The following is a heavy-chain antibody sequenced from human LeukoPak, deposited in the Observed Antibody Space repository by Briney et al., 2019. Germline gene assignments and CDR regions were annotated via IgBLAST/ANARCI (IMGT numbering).Heavy chain of an antibody. V-gene: IGHV3-30*02. CDR2: IQYDGTDK. Sequence: PGGSLRLSCAASGFTFSSYGMHWVRQAPGKGLEWVTFIQYDGTDKFYADSVKGRFTISRDNSKNTLYLQMNSLRAEDTAVYYCASAESGVLRYFDWPEYFQHWGQGTLVTVSS. D-gene: IGHD3-9*01. CDR1: GFTFSSYG. CDR3: ASAESGVLRYFDWPEYFQH. J-gene: IGHJ1*01.